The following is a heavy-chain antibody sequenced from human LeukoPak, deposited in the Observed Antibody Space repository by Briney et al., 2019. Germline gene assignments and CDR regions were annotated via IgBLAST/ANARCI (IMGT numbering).Heavy chain of an antibody. Sequence: GGSLRLSCAASGFTFSNPWMSWVRQAPGKGPEWAGRIKSKTDGGTTDYAAPVKGRFTISRDDSKNTLYLQMNSLKTEDTAVYYCTAPAYYYDSSGYSLFRVDYWGQGTLVTVSS. J-gene: IGHJ4*02. CDR1: GFTFSNPW. CDR2: IKSKTDGGTT. D-gene: IGHD3-22*01. CDR3: TAPAYYYDSSGYSLFRVDY. V-gene: IGHV3-15*01.